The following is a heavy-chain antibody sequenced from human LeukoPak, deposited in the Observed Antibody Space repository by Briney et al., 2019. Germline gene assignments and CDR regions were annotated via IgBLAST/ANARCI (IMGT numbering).Heavy chain of an antibody. D-gene: IGHD3-22*01. V-gene: IGHV1-69*13. J-gene: IGHJ4*02. CDR1: GGTFSSDA. Sequence: SVKVSCTASGGTFSSDALSWVRQAPGQGLEWMGGIIPIFGSANYAQNFQGRVTITADESTSTAYMELSSLRSEDTAVYYCARRPGDYYDSSGYPAYYFDYWGQGTLVTVSS. CDR2: IIPIFGSA. CDR3: ARRPGDYYDSSGYPAYYFDY.